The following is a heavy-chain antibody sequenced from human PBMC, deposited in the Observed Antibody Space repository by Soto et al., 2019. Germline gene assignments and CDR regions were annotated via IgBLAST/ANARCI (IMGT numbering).Heavy chain of an antibody. CDR2: IRANDESI. CDR3: ARETLRDAIDI. CDR1: VFDFRSYE. Sequence: PWWSLRLSCGASVFDFRSYEMNWVRQAPGKGLEWVSNIRANDESIYYADSVKGRVSVSRDNAKNSLFLEMNSLRVDDTAVYYCARETLRDAIDIWGQGTMVTVSS. J-gene: IGHJ3*02. V-gene: IGHV3-48*03.